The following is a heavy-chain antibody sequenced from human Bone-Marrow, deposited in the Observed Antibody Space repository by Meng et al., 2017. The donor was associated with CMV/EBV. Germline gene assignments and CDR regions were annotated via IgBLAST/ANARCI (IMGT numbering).Heavy chain of an antibody. CDR1: GFTFDDYT. J-gene: IGHJ3*02. Sequence: GGSLRLSCAASGFTFDDYTMHWVRQAPGKGLKWVSLISWDGASTYYADSVKGRFTISRDNSKNSLYLQMNSLRTEDTALYYCTKGDHRGGDYVDAFYIWGQGTMVTVSS. CDR2: ISWDGAST. CDR3: TKGDHRGGDYVDAFYI. D-gene: IGHD4-17*01. V-gene: IGHV3-43*01.